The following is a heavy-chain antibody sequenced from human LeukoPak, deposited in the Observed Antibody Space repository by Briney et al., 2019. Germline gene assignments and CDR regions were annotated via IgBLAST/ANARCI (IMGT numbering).Heavy chain of an antibody. V-gene: IGHV1-69*13. J-gene: IGHJ5*02. CDR2: IIPIFGTA. CDR1: GGTFSSSS. CDR3: ARVEGCSGGSCYGNWFDP. Sequence: GASVKVSCKASGGTFSSSSISWVRQAPGQGLEWMGGIIPIFGTANYAQKFQGRVTITADESTGTAYMKLSSLRSEDTAVYYCARVEGCSGGSCYGNWFDPWGQGTLVTVSS. D-gene: IGHD2-15*01.